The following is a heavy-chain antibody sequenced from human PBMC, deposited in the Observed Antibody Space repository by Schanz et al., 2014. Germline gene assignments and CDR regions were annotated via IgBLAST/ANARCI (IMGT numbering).Heavy chain of an antibody. CDR2: MNPKTGNT. V-gene: IGHV1-8*01. Sequence: QVQLVQSGAEVKKPGASVKVSCTASGFNFNNYDINWVRQATGQGLAWMGWMNPKTGNTDHAQKFQGRGYMTWDTSTSTAYLDQSRLRTKDTGVYYCARALEGKVAIFGVIAAQNYYYMDVWGKGTTVTGSS. CDR3: ARALEGKVAIFGVIAAQNYYYMDV. J-gene: IGHJ6*03. D-gene: IGHD3-3*01. CDR1: GFNFNNYD.